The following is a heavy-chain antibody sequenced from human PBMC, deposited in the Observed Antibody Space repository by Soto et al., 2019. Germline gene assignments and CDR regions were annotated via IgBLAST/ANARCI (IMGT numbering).Heavy chain of an antibody. CDR3: AKKSYYFDY. CDR2: IGGSGGST. J-gene: IGHJ4*02. D-gene: IGHD3-16*02. Sequence: GGSLRLSCAASGFTFSSYAMSWVRQAPGKGLEWVSAIGGSGGSTYYADSVKGRFTIPRDNSKNTLYLQMNSLRAEDTAVYYRAKKSYYFDYWGQGTLVTVSS. V-gene: IGHV3-23*01. CDR1: GFTFSSYA.